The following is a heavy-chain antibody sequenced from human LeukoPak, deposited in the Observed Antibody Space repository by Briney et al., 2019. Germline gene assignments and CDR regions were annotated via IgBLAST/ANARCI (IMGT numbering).Heavy chain of an antibody. V-gene: IGHV1-24*01. CDR1: GYTLTELS. J-gene: IGHJ6*02. CDR3: ARGADYGGKPGPYGMDV. Sequence: ASVKVSCKVSGYTLTELSMHWVRQAPGKGLEWMGGFDPEDGETIYAQKFQGRVTMTEDTSTDTAYMELRSLRSDDTAVYYCARGADYGGKPGPYGMDVWGQGTTVTVSS. D-gene: IGHD4-23*01. CDR2: FDPEDGET.